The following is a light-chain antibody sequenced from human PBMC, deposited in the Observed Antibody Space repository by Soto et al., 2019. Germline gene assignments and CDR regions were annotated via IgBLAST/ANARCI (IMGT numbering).Light chain of an antibody. CDR1: QSVNSY. Sequence: EIVLTQSPASLSLSPGDRATLSCRASQSVNSYLAWYQHKPGQSPRLLIYDASNLETGVPSRFSGSGSGTEFTLTISSLRPDDFATYYCQQYNSYWTFGQGTKVDI. J-gene: IGKJ1*01. CDR3: QQYNSYWT. CDR2: DAS. V-gene: IGKV3-11*01.